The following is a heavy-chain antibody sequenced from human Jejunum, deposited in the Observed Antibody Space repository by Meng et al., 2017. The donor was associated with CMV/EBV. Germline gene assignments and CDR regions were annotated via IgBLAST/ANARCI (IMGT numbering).Heavy chain of an antibody. V-gene: IGHV3-23*01. Sequence: YVMNWVRKAPGKGQEWVASISGSGGDTYYADSVKGRLTITRDNSKNMFYLQMSSLRGEDTAVYYCTKNVKGGYCTSTSCFLPGMDVWGPGTTVTVSS. J-gene: IGHJ6*02. CDR1: YV. D-gene: IGHD2-2*01. CDR3: TKNVKGGYCTSTSCFLPGMDV. CDR2: ISGSGGDT.